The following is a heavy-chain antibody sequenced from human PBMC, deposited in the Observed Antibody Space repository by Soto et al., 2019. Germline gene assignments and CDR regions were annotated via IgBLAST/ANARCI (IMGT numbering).Heavy chain of an antibody. V-gene: IGHV1-69*02. D-gene: IGHD6-13*01. J-gene: IGHJ4*02. CDR1: GGSFNSYT. CDR2: SIPVLGVA. CDR3: ARGAVAAGGTLGS. Sequence: QVQLVQSGAEVKKPGSSVKVSCKASGGSFNSYTFSWGRQAPGQGPEWMGRSIPVLGVANYAQTFQGRVTITADKSTSTVYMDLNSLRSEDTAVYYCARGAVAAGGTLGSWGQGTLITVSS.